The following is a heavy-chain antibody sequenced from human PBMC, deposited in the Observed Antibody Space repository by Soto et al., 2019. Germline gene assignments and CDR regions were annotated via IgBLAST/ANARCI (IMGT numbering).Heavy chain of an antibody. CDR3: TMVRY. CDR2: ISSSSSTV. J-gene: IGHJ4*02. V-gene: IGHV3-48*01. Sequence: EVQLVESGGGLVQPGGSLRLSCAASGFTFSSYSMNWVRQAPGKGLEWVSYISSSSSTVYYADSVKGRFTISRDNAKNSLYLQMNRLSAEDTAVYYCTMVRYWGQGTLVTVSS. CDR1: GFTFSSYS. D-gene: IGHD3-10*01.